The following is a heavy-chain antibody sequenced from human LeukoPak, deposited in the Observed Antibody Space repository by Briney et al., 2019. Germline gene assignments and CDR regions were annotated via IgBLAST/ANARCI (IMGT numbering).Heavy chain of an antibody. CDR1: GFTFSSYD. J-gene: IGHJ4*02. D-gene: IGHD5-12*01. V-gene: IGHV3-13*01. CDR3: ARARGGYDLDY. Sequence: GGSLRLSCAASGFTFSSYDMHWVRQATGKGLEWVSAIGTAGDTYYPGSVKGRFTISRENAKNSLYLQMNSLRAEDTAVYYCARARGGYDLDYWGQGTLVTVSS. CDR2: IGTAGDT.